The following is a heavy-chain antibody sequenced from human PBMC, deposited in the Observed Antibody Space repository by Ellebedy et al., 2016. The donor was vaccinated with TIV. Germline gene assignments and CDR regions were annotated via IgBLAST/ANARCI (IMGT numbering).Heavy chain of an antibody. V-gene: IGHV3-66*01. D-gene: IGHD5-18*01. CDR2: IYSGGST. Sequence: GESLKISCAASGFTVSSNYMSWVRQAPGKGLEWVSVIYSGGSTYYADSVKGRFTISRDNSKNTLYLQMNSLRAEDTAVYYCARDGYSYGYVNYYYGMDVWGQGTTVTVSS. CDR1: GFTVSSNY. J-gene: IGHJ6*02. CDR3: ARDGYSYGYVNYYYGMDV.